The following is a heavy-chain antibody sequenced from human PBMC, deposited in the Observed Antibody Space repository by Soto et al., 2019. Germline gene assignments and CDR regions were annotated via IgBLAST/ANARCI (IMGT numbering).Heavy chain of an antibody. CDR2: IYHSGST. D-gene: IGHD2-21*01. CDR1: GGSISSNKW. CDR3: ARDDHIALVPTSLGAMDV. J-gene: IGHJ6*02. Sequence: SETLSLTCAVYGGSISSNKWWRWVRQPPGKGLEWIGEIYHSGSTNYNPSLKSRVTISVDKSKNQFSLKLTSVTAADSAVYYSARDDHIALVPTSLGAMDVWGQGSALTVSS. V-gene: IGHV4-4*02.